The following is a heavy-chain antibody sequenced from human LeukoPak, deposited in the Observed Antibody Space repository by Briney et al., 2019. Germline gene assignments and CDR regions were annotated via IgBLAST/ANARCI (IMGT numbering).Heavy chain of an antibody. CDR1: GGSFSGYY. Sequence: SETLSLTCAVYGGSFSGYYWSWIRQPPGKGLEWIGEINHSGSTNYNPSLKSRVTISVDTSKNQFSLKLSSVTAADTAVYYCAREGCSGGSCRAFDYWGQGTLVTVSS. V-gene: IGHV4-34*01. CDR3: AREGCSGGSCRAFDY. D-gene: IGHD2-15*01. J-gene: IGHJ4*02. CDR2: INHSGST.